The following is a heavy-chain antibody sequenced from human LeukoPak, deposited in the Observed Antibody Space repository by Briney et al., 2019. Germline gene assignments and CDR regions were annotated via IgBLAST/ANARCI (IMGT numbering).Heavy chain of an antibody. CDR2: IYYSGST. CDR1: GGSISSYY. CDR3: ARLRVIQLWPHFDY. D-gene: IGHD5-18*01. V-gene: IGHV4-59*08. J-gene: IGHJ4*02. Sequence: NPSETLSLTCTVSGGSISSYYWSWIRQPPGKGLEWIGYIYYSGSTNYNPSLKSRVTISVDTSKNQFSLKLSSVTAADTAVYYCARLRVIQLWPHFDYWGQGTLVTVSS.